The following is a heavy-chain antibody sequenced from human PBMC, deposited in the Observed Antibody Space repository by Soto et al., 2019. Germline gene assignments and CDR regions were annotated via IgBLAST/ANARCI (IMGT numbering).Heavy chain of an antibody. CDR1: GYSFTSYG. V-gene: IGHV1-18*01. Sequence: QVQLVQCGAEVKKPGASVKVSCKASGYSFTSYGISWVRQAPGQGLEWMVWISGKNGNPKYEQKLQGRVTMTTDTSTSTAYMELRSLRCDDTAVYYCVRIGIFGVVIRPYSMDVWGKGTTVTVSS. J-gene: IGHJ6*03. CDR3: VRIGIFGVVIRPYSMDV. CDR2: ISGKNGNP. D-gene: IGHD3-3*01.